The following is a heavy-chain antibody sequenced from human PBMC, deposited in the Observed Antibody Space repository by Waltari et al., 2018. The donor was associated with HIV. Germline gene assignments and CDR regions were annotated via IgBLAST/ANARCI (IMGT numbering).Heavy chain of an antibody. CDR1: GFTVSSNY. CDR3: ARDRMGYYFDY. CDR2: IYSVGST. J-gene: IGHJ4*02. Sequence: EVQLVESGGGLIQPGGSLRLSCAASGFTVSSNYMSWVRQAPGKGLDWDPVIYSVGSTYSADSVKGRFTISRDNSKNTLYLQMNSLRAEDTAVYYCARDRMGYYFDYWGQGTLVTVSS. V-gene: IGHV3-53*01.